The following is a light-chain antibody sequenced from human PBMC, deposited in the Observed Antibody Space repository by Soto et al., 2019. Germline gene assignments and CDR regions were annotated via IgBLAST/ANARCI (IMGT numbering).Light chain of an antibody. CDR2: GAF. Sequence: VLTQSPCTLSLSLGERATLSCRASQSVSNNFLAWYQQKPGQAPRLLIYGAFNRATGIPDRFSGSGSGTDFTLTFSRLEPDDFAVYYCQKYGNFWTFGQGTKVDI. CDR1: QSVSNNF. J-gene: IGKJ1*01. V-gene: IGKV3-20*01. CDR3: QKYGNFWT.